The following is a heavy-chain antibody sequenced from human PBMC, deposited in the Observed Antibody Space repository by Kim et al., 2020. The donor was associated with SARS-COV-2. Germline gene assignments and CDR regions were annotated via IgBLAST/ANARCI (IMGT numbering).Heavy chain of an antibody. V-gene: IGHV1-18*01. CDR1: GYTFTNYG. CDR2: ITTYNGNT. D-gene: IGHD3-22*01. CDR3: VRGPDYHLFDSSTWLADL. Sequence: ASVKVSCKASGYTFTNYGLTWVRQAPGQGLECMGWITTYNGNTNDAQKFQDRVTLTTDTSTSTAYMELRSLRSDDTAVYYCVRGPDYHLFDSSTWLADLWGQGTPVTVSS. J-gene: IGHJ5*02.